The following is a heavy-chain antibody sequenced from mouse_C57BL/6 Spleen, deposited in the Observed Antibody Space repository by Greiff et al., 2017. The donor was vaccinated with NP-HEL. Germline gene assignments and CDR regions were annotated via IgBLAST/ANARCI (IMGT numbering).Heavy chain of an antibody. CDR2: INPNNGGT. V-gene: IGHV1-22*01. J-gene: IGHJ4*01. D-gene: IGHD1-1*01. CDR3: AREGEYYGSSDAMDY. Sequence: VQLKESGPELVKPGASVKMSCKASGYTFTDYNMHWVKQSHGKSLEWIGYINPNNGGTSYNQKFKGKATLTVNKSSSTAYMELRSLTSEDSAVYYCAREGEYYGSSDAMDYWGQGTSVTVSS. CDR1: GYTFTDYN.